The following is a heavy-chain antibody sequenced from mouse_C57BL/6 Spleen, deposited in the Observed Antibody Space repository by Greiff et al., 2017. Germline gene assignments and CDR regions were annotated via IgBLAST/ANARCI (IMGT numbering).Heavy chain of an antibody. J-gene: IGHJ3*01. CDR3: ARDGNYGFAY. V-gene: IGHV1-22*01. D-gene: IGHD2-1*01. CDR2: INPNNGGT. Sequence: DVQLQESGPELVKPGASVKMSCKASGYTFTDYNMHWVKQSHGKSLEWIGYINPNNGGTSYNQKFKGKATLTVNKSSSTAYMELRSLTSEDSAVYYCARDGNYGFAYWGQGTLVTVSA. CDR1: GYTFTDYN.